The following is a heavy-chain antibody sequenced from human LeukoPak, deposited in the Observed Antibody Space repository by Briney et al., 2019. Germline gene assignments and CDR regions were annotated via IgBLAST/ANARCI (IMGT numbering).Heavy chain of an antibody. J-gene: IGHJ3*02. CDR3: ARDQFIHAFDI. Sequence: GGSLRLSCAASVFTFSSFSMNWVRQAPGKGLEWVSSIYSTTTYIYYADSVKGRFTISRDNAENSLYLQIDSLRAEDTAVYYCARDQFIHAFDIWGQGTMVTVSS. CDR2: IYSTTTYI. D-gene: IGHD5-24*01. CDR1: VFTFSSFS. V-gene: IGHV3-21*01.